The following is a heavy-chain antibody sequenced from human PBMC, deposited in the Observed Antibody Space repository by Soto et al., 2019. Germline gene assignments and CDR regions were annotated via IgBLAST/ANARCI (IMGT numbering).Heavy chain of an antibody. D-gene: IGHD3-22*01. CDR3: ARGYKGYYDSSAYVDY. CDR1: GGSFSGYY. J-gene: IGHJ4*02. CDR2: INHSGST. V-gene: IGHV4-34*01. Sequence: PSETLSLTCAVYGGSFSGYYWSWVRQPPGKGLEWIGEINHSGSTNYNPSLKSRVTISVDTSKNQFALKLSSVTAADTAVYYCARGYKGYYDSSAYVDYWGQGTLVTVSS.